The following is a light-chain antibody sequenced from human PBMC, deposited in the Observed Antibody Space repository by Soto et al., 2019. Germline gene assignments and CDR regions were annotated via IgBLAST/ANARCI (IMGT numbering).Light chain of an antibody. V-gene: IGLV2-14*01. J-gene: IGLJ2*01. Sequence: QSALTQPASVSESPGQSITISCTGTSSDVGGYNYVSWYQQHPGKAPKLMIYDVSYRPSGVSNRFSGSKSGNSASLTISGLQAEDEADYYCSSYTSTTTPVVFGGGTKLTVL. CDR3: SSYTSTTTPVV. CDR1: SSDVGGYNY. CDR2: DVS.